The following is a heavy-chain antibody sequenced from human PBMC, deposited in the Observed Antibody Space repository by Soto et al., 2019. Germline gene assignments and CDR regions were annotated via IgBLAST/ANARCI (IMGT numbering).Heavy chain of an antibody. J-gene: IGHJ2*01. CDR1: GFTFDDYA. V-gene: IGHV3-9*01. Sequence: EVQLVESGGGLVQPGRSLRLSCAASGFTFDDYAMHWVRQAPGKGLEWVSGISWNSGSIGYADSVKGRFTISRDNAKNSLYLQMNSLRAEDTALYYCAKGATGYCSGGSCYEDYWYFDLWGRGTLVTVSS. CDR3: AKGATGYCSGGSCYEDYWYFDL. CDR2: ISWNSGSI. D-gene: IGHD2-15*01.